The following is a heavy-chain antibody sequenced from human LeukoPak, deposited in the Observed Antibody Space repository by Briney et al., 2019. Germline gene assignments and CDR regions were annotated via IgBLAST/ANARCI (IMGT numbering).Heavy chain of an antibody. D-gene: IGHD6-19*01. Sequence: SETLSLTCTVSGGSISSYYWSWIRQPPGKGLEWIGYIYYSGSTNYNPSLKSRVTISVDTSKNQFSLKLSSVTAADTAVYYCARHSPAVAGSSVGYYGMDVWGQGTTVTVSS. CDR3: ARHSPAVAGSSVGYYGMDV. J-gene: IGHJ6*02. V-gene: IGHV4-59*08. CDR2: IYYSGST. CDR1: GGSISSYY.